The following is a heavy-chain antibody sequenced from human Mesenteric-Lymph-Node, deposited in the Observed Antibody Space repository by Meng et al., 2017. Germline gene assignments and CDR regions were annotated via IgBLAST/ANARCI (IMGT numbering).Heavy chain of an antibody. CDR3: AIELTTVTTRNWFGH. D-gene: IGHD4-17*01. CDR1: GGSFSGYY. V-gene: IGHV4-34*01. J-gene: IGHJ5*02. CDR2: INHSGST. Sequence: GSLRLSCAVYGGSFSGYYWSWIRQPPGKGLEWIGEINHSGSTNYNPSLKSRVTISVDTSKNQFSLKLSSVTAADTAVYYCAIELTTVTTRNWFGHWGQGALVTVSS.